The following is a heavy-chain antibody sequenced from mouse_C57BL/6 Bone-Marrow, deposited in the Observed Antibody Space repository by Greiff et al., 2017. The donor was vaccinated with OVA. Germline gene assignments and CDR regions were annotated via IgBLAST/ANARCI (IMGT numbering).Heavy chain of an antibody. V-gene: IGHV5-6*01. CDR2: ISSGGSYT. CDR1: GFTFSSYG. J-gene: IGHJ4*01. D-gene: IGHD1-1*01. CDR3: ARQNYGTYAMDY. Sequence: VQLKESGGDLVKPGGSLKLSCAASGFTFSSYGMSWVRQTPDKRLEWVATISSGGSYTYYPDSVKGRFTISRDNAKNTLYLQMSSLKSEDTAMYYCARQNYGTYAMDYWGQGTSVTVSS.